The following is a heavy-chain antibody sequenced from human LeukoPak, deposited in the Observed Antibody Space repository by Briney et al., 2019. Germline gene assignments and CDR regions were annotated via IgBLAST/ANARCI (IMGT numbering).Heavy chain of an antibody. CDR1: GFTFSSYN. V-gene: IGHV3-21*01. CDR2: ISSSSNYI. Sequence: GGSLRLSCAASGFTFSSYNMNWVRQAPGKGLEWVSSISSSSNYIYYADSVKGRFTISRDNAKNSLYLQMNSLRAEDTDVYYCARDVGASAPDAFDIWGQGTMVTVSS. D-gene: IGHD1-26*01. J-gene: IGHJ3*02. CDR3: ARDVGASAPDAFDI.